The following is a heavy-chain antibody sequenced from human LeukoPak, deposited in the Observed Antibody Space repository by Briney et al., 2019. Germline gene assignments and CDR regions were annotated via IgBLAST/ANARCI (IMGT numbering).Heavy chain of an antibody. D-gene: IGHD6-19*01. CDR2: INHSGST. CDR1: GGSFSGYY. Sequence: PSETLSLTCAVYGGSFSGYYWSWIRQPPGKGLEWIGEINHSGSTNYNPSLKSRVTISVDTSKNQFSLKLSSVTAADTAVYYCARGVAGTGIDYWGQGTLVTVSS. V-gene: IGHV4-34*01. CDR3: ARGVAGTGIDY. J-gene: IGHJ4*02.